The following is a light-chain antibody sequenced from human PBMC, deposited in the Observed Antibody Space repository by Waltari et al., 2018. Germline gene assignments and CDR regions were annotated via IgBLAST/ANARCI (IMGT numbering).Light chain of an antibody. CDR1: QDISSH. CDR2: TPS. CDR3: QQYYSLAT. V-gene: IGKV1-NL1*01. Sequence: DIQMTQSPATLSASVGDRVAITCRASQDISSHLVWYQQKPGKAPKFLIYTPSTLESGVPSRFSGSGSGTDYTLTISSLQPEDFATYFCQQYYSLATFGQGTKVEIK. J-gene: IGKJ1*01.